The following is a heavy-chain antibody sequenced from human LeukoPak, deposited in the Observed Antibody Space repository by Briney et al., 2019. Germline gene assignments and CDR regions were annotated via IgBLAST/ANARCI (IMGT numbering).Heavy chain of an antibody. CDR1: GGTFSSYG. CDR3: AIHQVVPAAIGGAFDI. J-gene: IGHJ3*02. D-gene: IGHD2-2*01. CDR2: IIPVVGIL. V-gene: IGHV1-69*04. Sequence: ASVKVSCKASGGTFSSYGINWVRQAPGLGLEWMARIIPVVGILNYAQKFQGRVTITADESTSTAYMELSSLRSEDTAVYYCAIHQVVPAAIGGAFDIWGQGTMVTVSS.